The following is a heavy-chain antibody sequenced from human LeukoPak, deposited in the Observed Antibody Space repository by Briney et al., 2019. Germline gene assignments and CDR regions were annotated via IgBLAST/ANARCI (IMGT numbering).Heavy chain of an antibody. CDR3: ARGKYDYVWGSYRPYFDY. Sequence: GGSLRLSCAASGSTFSSYSMNWVRQAPGKGLEWVSSISSSSSYIYYADSVKGRFTISRDNAKNSLYLQMNSLRAEDTAVYYCARGKYDYVWGSYRPYFDYWGQGTLVTVPS. D-gene: IGHD3-16*02. V-gene: IGHV3-21*01. CDR1: GSTFSSYS. J-gene: IGHJ4*02. CDR2: ISSSSSYI.